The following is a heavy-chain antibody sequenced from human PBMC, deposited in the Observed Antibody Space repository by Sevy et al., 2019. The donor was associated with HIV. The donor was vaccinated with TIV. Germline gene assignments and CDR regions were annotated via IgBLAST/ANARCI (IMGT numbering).Heavy chain of an antibody. CDR2: IWSDGAYQ. J-gene: IGHJ4*02. Sequence: GGSLRLSCAATGFTFSNYAMHWVRQAPGKGMEWVAIIWSDGAYQYHGDSVKGRFTISRDIAKNTLHLQMNSLRGEDTAVYYCARDLEFYDNGDYGPAFMPDYWGQGTLVTVSS. V-gene: IGHV3-33*01. CDR3: ARDLEFYDNGDYGPAFMPDY. D-gene: IGHD4-17*01. CDR1: GFTFSNYA.